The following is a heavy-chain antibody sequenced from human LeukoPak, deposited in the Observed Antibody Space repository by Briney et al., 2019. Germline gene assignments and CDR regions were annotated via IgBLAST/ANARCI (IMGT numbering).Heavy chain of an antibody. CDR3: ARESGSDWKDGHLTVPDY. D-gene: IGHD3-10*01. J-gene: IGHJ4*02. V-gene: IGHV7-4-1*02. Sequence: ASVKVSCKGSGYTFTSYGMIWVRQAPGQGLDWMGWINTYSANATYAQDFRGRFVFSLDTSVSTAYLQISSLKPEDTAVYYCARESGSDWKDGHLTVPDYWGQGTLLTVSS. CDR1: GYTFTSYG. CDR2: INTYSANA.